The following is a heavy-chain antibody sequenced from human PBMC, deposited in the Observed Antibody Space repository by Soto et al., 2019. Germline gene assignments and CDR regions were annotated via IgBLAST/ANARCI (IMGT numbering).Heavy chain of an antibody. V-gene: IGHV2-5*02. CDR1: GFSLSTSGVG. Sequence: QITLKESGPPLVKPTQTLTLTCTFSGFSLSTSGVGVGWIRQPPGKALEWLALIYWDDDKRYSPSLKSRLTITKDTYKNPVFLKMTNMDPVDTATYYCAHRLYDYVWGTNWFDPWGQGTLVTVSS. CDR2: IYWDDDK. J-gene: IGHJ5*02. D-gene: IGHD3-16*01. CDR3: AHRLYDYVWGTNWFDP.